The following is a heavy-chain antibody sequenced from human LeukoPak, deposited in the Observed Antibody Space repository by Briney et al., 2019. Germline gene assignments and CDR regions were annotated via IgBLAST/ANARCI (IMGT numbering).Heavy chain of an antibody. CDR3: ARGTEDIVVVTLDY. CDR2: INHSGGT. V-gene: IGHV4-34*01. CDR1: GGSFSGFY. J-gene: IGHJ4*02. D-gene: IGHD2-15*01. Sequence: SETLSLTCAVYGGSFSGFYWSWIRPPPGKGLEWIGEINHSGGTNYNPSLTRRVTISGDTSKNQFSLKVTSVTAADTAVYYCARGTEDIVVVTLDYWGQGTVVTVSS.